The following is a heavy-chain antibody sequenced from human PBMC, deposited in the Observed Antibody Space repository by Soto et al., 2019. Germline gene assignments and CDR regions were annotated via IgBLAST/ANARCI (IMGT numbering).Heavy chain of an antibody. D-gene: IGHD5-12*01. V-gene: IGHV2-5*02. CDR2: IYWDDDK. CDR1: GFSLSTKGVA. CDR3: AHLHAYSGYDWRYDP. Sequence: GSGPTLVNPTQTLTLTCNFSGFSLSTKGVAVGWIRQPPGKALEWLGIIYWDDDKRYRPSLNNRLTITKDTSKNQVVLTMTNVDTVDTATYYCAHLHAYSGYDWRYDPWGQGTLVTVSS. J-gene: IGHJ5*02.